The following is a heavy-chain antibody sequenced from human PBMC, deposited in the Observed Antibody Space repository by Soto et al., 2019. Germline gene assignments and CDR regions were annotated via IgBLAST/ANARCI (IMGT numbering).Heavy chain of an antibody. D-gene: IGHD3-22*01. J-gene: IGHJ4*02. CDR2: MNPNSGNT. Sequence: GASVKVSCKASGYTFTSYYMHWVRQATGQGLEWMGWMNPNSGNTGYAQKFQGRVTMTRNTSISTAYMKLSSLRSEDTAVYYCARGGMNYYDSSGYSSWGQGTLVTVSS. V-gene: IGHV1-8*02. CDR3: ARGGMNYYDSSGYSS. CDR1: GYTFTSYY.